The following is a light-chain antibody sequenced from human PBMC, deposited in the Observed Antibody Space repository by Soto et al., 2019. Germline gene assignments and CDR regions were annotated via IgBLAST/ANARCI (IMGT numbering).Light chain of an antibody. CDR2: KAS. CDR1: QSISSW. J-gene: IGKJ1*01. CDR3: QHQNIYSWT. Sequence: DIQMTQSPYTLSASVGDRVTITCRASQSISSWLAWYQQKPGKAPKLLIYKASTLESGVPSRFSGSGSGTEFTLTINSLQPDDFATYYCQHQNIYSWTFGQGTKVEIK. V-gene: IGKV1-5*03.